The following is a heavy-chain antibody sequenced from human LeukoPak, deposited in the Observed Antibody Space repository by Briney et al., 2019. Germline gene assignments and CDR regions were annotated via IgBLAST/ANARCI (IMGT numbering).Heavy chain of an antibody. CDR2: ISRNGGST. CDR3: VKDLRSDFMGVLSRYLSY. J-gene: IGHJ4*02. Sequence: GGSLRLSCSASGFTFSSFAMHWVRQAPGKGLEYVAAISRNGGSTYYADSVKGRFTISRDNSRSTLYLQMSSLRADDTAVYLCVKDLRSDFMGVLSRYLSYWGQGTLVTVSS. CDR1: GFTFSSFA. V-gene: IGHV3-64D*09. D-gene: IGHD2/OR15-2a*01.